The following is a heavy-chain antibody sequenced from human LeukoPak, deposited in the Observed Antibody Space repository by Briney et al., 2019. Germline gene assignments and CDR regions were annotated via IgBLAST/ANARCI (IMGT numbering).Heavy chain of an antibody. Sequence: GGSLRLSFEAPDTTLPATGTAGGGQAPGKGLDWVAIISYDGSNKDYAHSVKGRFTLSTDTSKNTVYLQMNSLRPEDTAVYYCGRGLFGSGVADDYFDYWGQGTLVTVSS. J-gene: IGHJ4*02. D-gene: IGHD3-10*01. V-gene: IGHV3-30*03. CDR3: GRGLFGSGVADDYFDY. CDR1: DTTLPATG. CDR2: ISYDGSNK.